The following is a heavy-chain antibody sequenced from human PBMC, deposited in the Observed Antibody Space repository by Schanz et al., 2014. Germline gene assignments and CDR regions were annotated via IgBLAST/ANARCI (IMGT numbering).Heavy chain of an antibody. D-gene: IGHD4-17*01. V-gene: IGHV3-7*01. CDR2: IKQDGSAK. CDR1: GFTFSRYW. Sequence: GHLVESGGGVVQPGRSLRLSCAASGFTFSRYWMTWVRQAPGKGLEWVANIKQDGSAKNYVDSVKGRFTISRDNPKNSLCLQMNSLRAEDTALYYCARVLGGDEGLDQWGQGTLVTVSS. J-gene: IGHJ4*02. CDR3: ARVLGGDEGLDQ.